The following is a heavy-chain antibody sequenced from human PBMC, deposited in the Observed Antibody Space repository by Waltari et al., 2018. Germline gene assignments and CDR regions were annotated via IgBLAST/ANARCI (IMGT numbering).Heavy chain of an antibody. D-gene: IGHD1-26*01. CDR1: NYSISSGYF. CDR2: IFHSGST. Sequence: QVQLQESGPGLVKSPETLSLTYTVSNYSISSGYFWGWIRQPPGKGLEWLGTIFHSGSTHYNPSLKSRVAMSVDKSRNQFSLKLRYVTAADTAVYFCARIYWGSSGTRFGPWGRGTLVTVSS. J-gene: IGHJ5*02. V-gene: IGHV4-38-2*02. CDR3: ARIYWGSSGTRFGP.